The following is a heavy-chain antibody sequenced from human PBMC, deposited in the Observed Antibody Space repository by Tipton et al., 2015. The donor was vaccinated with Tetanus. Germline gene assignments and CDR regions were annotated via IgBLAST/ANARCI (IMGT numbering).Heavy chain of an antibody. CDR3: ATGRTLDY. J-gene: IGHJ4*02. Sequence: SLRLSCAASGFTFSSHWMNWVRQAPGKGLEWLSSISSTSSYIYYADSVKGRFTVSRDNAKNSLSLQMKSLGDEDTAVYYCATGRTLDYWCQGTRVTVS. CDR2: ISSTSSYI. D-gene: IGHD1-26*01. CDR1: GFTFSSHW. V-gene: IGHV3-21*01.